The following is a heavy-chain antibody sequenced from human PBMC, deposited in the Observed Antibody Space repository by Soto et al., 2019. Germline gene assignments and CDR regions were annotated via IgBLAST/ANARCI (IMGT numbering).Heavy chain of an antibody. D-gene: IGHD5-18*01. CDR3: ARDHTHSYGVYYFDY. J-gene: IGHJ4*02. V-gene: IGHV4-59*01. Sequence: SETLSLTCTVSGGSISNYYWNWIRQSPGKGLEWIGYIYSSGSTHYNPSLQNRVTISIDTSKSQVSLKVNSVTAADTAVYYCARDHTHSYGVYYFDYWGQGTPVTVS. CDR2: IYSSGST. CDR1: GGSISNYY.